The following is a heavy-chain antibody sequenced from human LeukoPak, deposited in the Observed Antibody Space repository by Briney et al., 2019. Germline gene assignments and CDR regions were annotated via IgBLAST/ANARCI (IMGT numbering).Heavy chain of an antibody. Sequence: PSETLSLTCVVFGGSFSGYHWTWLRQSPGKGLEWIGQINHSGSANYNRSLKSRVTITIESSKNQFSLELSSVTAADSAMYYCARGKYDSSDYSGGWYYFDYWGQGSLVTVSS. J-gene: IGHJ4*02. CDR2: INHSGSA. CDR3: ARGKYDSSDYSGGWYYFDY. D-gene: IGHD3-22*01. CDR1: GGSFSGYH. V-gene: IGHV4-34*01.